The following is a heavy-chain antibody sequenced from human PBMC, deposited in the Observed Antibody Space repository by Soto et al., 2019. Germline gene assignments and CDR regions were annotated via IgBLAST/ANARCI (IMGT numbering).Heavy chain of an antibody. CDR1: GYSFTIYC. V-gene: IGHV5-51*01. CDR3: ARPEVGQQLGSWAFDI. D-gene: IGHD6-13*01. Sequence: GESLKISCKGSGYSFTIYCIGWVLQMPGKGLEWMGIIYAGDSDTIYSPSFQGQVTISADKSISTAYLQWSSLKASDTAMYYCARPEVGQQLGSWAFDIWGQGTMVTVSS. CDR2: IYAGDSDT. J-gene: IGHJ3*02.